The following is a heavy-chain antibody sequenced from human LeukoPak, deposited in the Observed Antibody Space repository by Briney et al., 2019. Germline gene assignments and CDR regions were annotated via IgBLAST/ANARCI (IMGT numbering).Heavy chain of an antibody. Sequence: PGGSLRLSCSVSGFTFSTYWMHWVRQAPGKGLVWVSRINGDGTITYYADSVKGRFTISRDNAKNTLYLQMNSLRAEDTALYNCAKDSSVPYGITDWGQGTLVTVSS. D-gene: IGHD4-17*01. V-gene: IGHV3-74*01. J-gene: IGHJ4*02. CDR3: AKDSSVPYGITD. CDR1: GFTFSTYW. CDR2: INGDGTIT.